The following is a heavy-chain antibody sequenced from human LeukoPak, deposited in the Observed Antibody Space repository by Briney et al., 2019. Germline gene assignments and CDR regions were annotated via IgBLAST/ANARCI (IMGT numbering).Heavy chain of an antibody. CDR2: ISAYNGNT. CDR1: GYTFTSYG. Sequence: ASVKVSCKASGYTFTSYGISWVRQAPGQGLEWMGWISAYNGNTNYAQKLQGRVTMATDTSTSTAHMELRSLKSDDTDVYYCGRDRGRPRGYYYYYMDVWGKGTTVTVPS. D-gene: IGHD3-10*01. CDR3: GRDRGRPRGYYYYYMDV. V-gene: IGHV1-18*01. J-gene: IGHJ6*03.